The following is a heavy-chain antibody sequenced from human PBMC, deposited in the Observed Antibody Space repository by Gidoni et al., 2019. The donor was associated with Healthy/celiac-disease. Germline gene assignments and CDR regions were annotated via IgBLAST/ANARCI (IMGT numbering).Heavy chain of an antibody. Sequence: QVQLVQSGAEVKKPGASVKVSCKASGYTFTSYYMHWVRQAPGQGLEWMGIINPSGGSTSYAQKFHGRVTMTRDTSTSTVYMELSSLRSADTAVYYCARDRDYYGSWSYRDLTGMDVWGQGTTVTVSS. CDR2: INPSGGST. J-gene: IGHJ6*02. CDR3: ARDRDYYGSWSYRDLTGMDV. CDR1: GYTFTSYY. V-gene: IGHV1-46*03. D-gene: IGHD3-10*01.